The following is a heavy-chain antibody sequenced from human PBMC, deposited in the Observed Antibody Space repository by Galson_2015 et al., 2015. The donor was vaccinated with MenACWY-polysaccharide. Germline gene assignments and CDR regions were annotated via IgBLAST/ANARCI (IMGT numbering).Heavy chain of an antibody. Sequence: SLRLSCATSGFTFGDHAMAWFRQAPGKGLEWVGFIRSKTDGETTKYAASVKGRFTISRDDSNSIAYLQMNSLKIEDTAVYYCTRDRPVDYWGQGTLVSVSS. CDR2: IRSKTDGETT. CDR3: TRDRPVDY. V-gene: IGHV3-49*03. CDR1: GFTFGDHA. J-gene: IGHJ4*02.